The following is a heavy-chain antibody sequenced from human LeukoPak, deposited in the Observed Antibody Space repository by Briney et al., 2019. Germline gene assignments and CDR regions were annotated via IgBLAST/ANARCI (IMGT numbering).Heavy chain of an antibody. CDR3: ARCSGWAFKN. D-gene: IGHD6-19*01. CDR2: INPDGSEK. V-gene: IGHV3-7*01. CDR1: RFTFRNYA. Sequence: GGSLRLSCAASRFTFRNYAMHWVRQAPGKGLEWVANINPDGSEKNYVDSVKGRFTISRDSAKNSLYLQMDSLRAEDTAIYYCARCSGWAFKNWGQGNLVTVSS. J-gene: IGHJ4*02.